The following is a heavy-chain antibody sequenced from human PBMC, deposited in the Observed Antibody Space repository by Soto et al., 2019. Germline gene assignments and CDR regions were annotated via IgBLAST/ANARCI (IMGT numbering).Heavy chain of an antibody. CDR1: GFTFISYA. Sequence: QVQLVESGGGVVQPGRSLRLSCAASGFTFISYAMHWVRQAPGKGLAWVAVISYDGSNKYYADSVKGRFTISRDNSKNTLYLQMNSLRAEDTAVYYCARDRSAVAGTIYYYYGMDVWGQGTTVTVSS. CDR3: ARDRSAVAGTIYYYYGMDV. J-gene: IGHJ6*02. CDR2: ISYDGSNK. D-gene: IGHD6-19*01. V-gene: IGHV3-30-3*01.